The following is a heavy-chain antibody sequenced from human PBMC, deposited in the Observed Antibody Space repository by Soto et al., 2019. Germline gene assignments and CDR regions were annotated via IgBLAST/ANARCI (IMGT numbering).Heavy chain of an antibody. D-gene: IGHD2-21*01. CDR1: GYTFTSYA. CDR2: INAGNGNT. J-gene: IGHJ6*02. CDR3: AIEGLCYYYYYGMDV. Sequence: EASVKVSCKASGYTFTSYAMHWVRQAPGQRLEWMGWINAGNGNTKYSQKFQGRVTITRDTSASTAYMELSSLRSEDTAVYYCAIEGLCYYYYYGMDVWGQGTTVTVSS. V-gene: IGHV1-3*01.